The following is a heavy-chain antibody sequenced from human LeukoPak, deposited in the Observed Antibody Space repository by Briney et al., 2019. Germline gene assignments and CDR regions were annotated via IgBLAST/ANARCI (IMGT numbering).Heavy chain of an antibody. J-gene: IGHJ4*02. CDR3: ASFLYYDFWSGYILDY. CDR2: IYHSGST. D-gene: IGHD3-3*01. Sequence: SETLSLTCTGSGGSISSGGYYWSWIRQPPGKGLEWIGYIYHSGSTYYNPSLKSRVTISVDRSKNQFSLKLSSVTAADTAVYYCASFLYYDFWSGYILDYWGQGTLVTVSS. CDR1: GGSISSGGYY. V-gene: IGHV4-30-2*01.